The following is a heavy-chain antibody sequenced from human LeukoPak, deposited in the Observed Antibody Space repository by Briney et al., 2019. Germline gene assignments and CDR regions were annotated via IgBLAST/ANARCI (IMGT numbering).Heavy chain of an antibody. D-gene: IGHD3-22*01. J-gene: IGHJ6*03. V-gene: IGHV4-59*12. CDR2: IYYSGST. CDR1: GGSISSYY. CDR3: TRAASSGPLFTYHMDV. Sequence: SETLSLTCTVSGGSISSYYWSWIRQPPGKGLEWIGNIYYSGSTNYNPSLKSRVTISVDTSKNQFSLKLTSVTAADTAVYYCTRAASSGPLFTYHMDVWGKGTTVTVSS.